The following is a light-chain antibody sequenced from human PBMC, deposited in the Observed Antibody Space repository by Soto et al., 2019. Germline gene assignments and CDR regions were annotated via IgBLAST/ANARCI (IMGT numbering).Light chain of an antibody. J-gene: IGKJ1*01. Sequence: EIVLTQSPGTLSLSPGERATLSCRASQSVSSNYLAWHQQKPGHAPRLLIYGASNRATGIPDRFSGSGSGTDFTLTISRLEPEDFAVYYCQQYVSSPQTFGQGTKVEIK. CDR3: QQYVSSPQT. CDR1: QSVSSNY. CDR2: GAS. V-gene: IGKV3-20*01.